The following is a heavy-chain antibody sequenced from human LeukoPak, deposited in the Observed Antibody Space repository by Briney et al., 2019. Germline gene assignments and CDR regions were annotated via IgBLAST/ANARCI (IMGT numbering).Heavy chain of an antibody. CDR1: GFTFSSYE. J-gene: IGHJ3*02. D-gene: IGHD4-23*01. V-gene: IGHV3-48*03. CDR3: ARPTHDYGGNDAFDI. CDR2: ISSSGSTI. Sequence: PGGSLRLSCAASGFTFSSYEMNWVRQAPGKGLEWVSYISSSGSTIYYADSVKGRFTISRDNAKNSLYLQMNSLRAEDTAGYYCARPTHDYGGNDAFDIWGQGTMVTVSS.